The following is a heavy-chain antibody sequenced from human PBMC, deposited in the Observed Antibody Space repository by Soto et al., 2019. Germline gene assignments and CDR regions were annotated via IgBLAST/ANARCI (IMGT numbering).Heavy chain of an antibody. V-gene: IGHV3-7*01. CDR2: IKQDGSEK. CDR3: ARAPYSSSWSYFAY. J-gene: IGHJ4*02. CDR1: GFTFSSYG. Sequence: PGGSLRLSCAASGFTFSSYGMSWVRQAPGKGLEWVANIKQDGSEKYYVDSVKGRFTISRDNAKNSLYLQMNSLRAEDTAVYYCARAPYSSSWSYFAYWGQGTLVTVSS. D-gene: IGHD6-13*01.